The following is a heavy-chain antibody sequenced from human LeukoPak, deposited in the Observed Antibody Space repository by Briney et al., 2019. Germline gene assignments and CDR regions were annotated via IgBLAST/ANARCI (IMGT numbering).Heavy chain of an antibody. D-gene: IGHD5-18*01. CDR2: ISADGDAT. J-gene: IGHJ6*03. CDR1: GFTLSDFA. V-gene: IGHV3-23*01. CDR3: AKAGSGDTIYSNYYMDV. Sequence: GPSLRLSCAASGFTLSDFAMRWVRQLTGKGIEWLSAISADGDATYYADSVRARFSISRDNSKNTLYLQVNSLRVDDTALYYCAKAGSGDTIYSNYYMDVWGKGTTVTVSS.